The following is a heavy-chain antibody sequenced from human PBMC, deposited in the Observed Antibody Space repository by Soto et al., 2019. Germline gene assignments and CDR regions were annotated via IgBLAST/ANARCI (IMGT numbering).Heavy chain of an antibody. CDR1: GFNFANYA. CDR3: TRYYYESSGYYVY. J-gene: IGHJ4*02. V-gene: IGHV3-49*04. Sequence: GGSLRLSCTGSGFNFANYALTWVRQAPGKGLEWVGFIRGETNGGTADYAASLKGRITISRDDSKSIAYLEINSLQTEDTAVYYCTRYYYESSGYYVYWGQGTLVTVSS. D-gene: IGHD3-22*01. CDR2: IRGETNGGTA.